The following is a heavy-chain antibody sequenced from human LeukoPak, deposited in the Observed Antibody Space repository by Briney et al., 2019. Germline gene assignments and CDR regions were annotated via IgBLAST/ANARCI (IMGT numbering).Heavy chain of an antibody. CDR3: ARVNHSPIDY. V-gene: IGHV4-59*12. J-gene: IGHJ4*02. D-gene: IGHD1-14*01. CDR1: GGSISSYY. CDR2: IYYSGST. Sequence: SSETLSLTCTVSGGSISSYYWTWIRQPPGKGLEWIGYIYYSGSTNYNPSLKSRVTISVDTSKNQFSLKLSSVTAADTAVYYCARVNHSPIDYWGQGTLVTVSS.